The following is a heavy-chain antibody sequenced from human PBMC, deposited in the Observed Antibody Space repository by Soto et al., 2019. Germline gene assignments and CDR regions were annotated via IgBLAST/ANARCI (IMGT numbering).Heavy chain of an antibody. D-gene: IGHD3-22*01. V-gene: IGHV3-23*01. CDR2: ISGSGGST. CDR3: ANGGGIFTMIVVDITRCHY. J-gene: IGHJ4*02. CDR1: GFTFSSYA. Sequence: PGGSLRLSCAASGFTFSSYAMSWVRQAPGKGLEWVSAISGSGGSTYYADSVKGRFTISRDNYKNTLYLQMNSLRAEDTAVYYCANGGGIFTMIVVDITRCHYWGQGTLVTVSS.